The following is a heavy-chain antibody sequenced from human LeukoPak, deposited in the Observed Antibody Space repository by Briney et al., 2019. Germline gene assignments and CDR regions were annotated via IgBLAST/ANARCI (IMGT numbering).Heavy chain of an antibody. CDR2: ISSSGSTI. CDR3: ASNVDTAIGTIDY. Sequence: GGSLRLSCAASGFTFSDYYMSWIRQPPGKGLEWVSYISSSGSTIYYADSVKGRFTISRDNAKNSLYLQMNSLRAEDTAVYYCASNVDTAIGTIDYWGQGTLVTVSS. J-gene: IGHJ4*02. D-gene: IGHD5-18*01. V-gene: IGHV3-11*01. CDR1: GFTFSDYY.